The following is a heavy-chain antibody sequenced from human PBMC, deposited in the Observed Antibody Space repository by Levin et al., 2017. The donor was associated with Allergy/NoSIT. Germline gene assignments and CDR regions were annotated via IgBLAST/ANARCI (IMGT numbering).Heavy chain of an antibody. CDR2: IGAIADAI. J-gene: IGHJ5*02. CDR1: GFTSSTYS. Sequence: GGSLRLSCVASGFTSSTYSMNWVRQTPGKGLEWIAHIGAIADAIEYAGSVKGRFTIFRDRAENSVHLQMSSLSGEDTAIYFCARDASGTYRYWFDLWGQGILVTVSS. CDR3: ARDASGTYRYWFDL. D-gene: IGHD3-10*01. V-gene: IGHV3-48*01.